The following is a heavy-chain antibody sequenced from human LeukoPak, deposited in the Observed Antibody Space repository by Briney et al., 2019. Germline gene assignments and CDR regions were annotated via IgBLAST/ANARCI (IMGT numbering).Heavy chain of an antibody. J-gene: IGHJ4*02. CDR1: GGSISSYY. Sequence: SEALSLTCTVSGGSISSYYWSWIRQPPGKGLEWIGYIYYSGSTNYNPSLKSRVTISVDTSKNQFSLKLSSVTAADTAVYYCARARSFIKPDFDYWGQGTLVTVSS. V-gene: IGHV4-59*08. CDR2: IYYSGST. D-gene: IGHD1-14*01. CDR3: ARARSFIKPDFDY.